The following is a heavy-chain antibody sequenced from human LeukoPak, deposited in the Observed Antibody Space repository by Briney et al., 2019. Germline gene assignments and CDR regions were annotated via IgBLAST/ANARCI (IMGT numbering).Heavy chain of an antibody. V-gene: IGHV1-2*02. CDR3: ARDETDCSSTSCPFDY. J-gene: IGHJ4*02. Sequence: ASVKVSFKASGYTFTGYYMHWVRQAPGQGLEWMGWINPNSGGTNYAQKFQGRVTMTRDTSISTAYMELSRLRSDDTAVYYCARDETDCSSTSCPFDYWGQGTLVTVSS. CDR1: GYTFTGYY. CDR2: INPNSGGT. D-gene: IGHD2-2*01.